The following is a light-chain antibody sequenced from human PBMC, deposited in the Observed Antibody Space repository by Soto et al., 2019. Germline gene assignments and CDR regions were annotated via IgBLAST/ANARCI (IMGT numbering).Light chain of an antibody. J-gene: IGKJ2*01. V-gene: IGKV3-11*01. Sequence: EIVLTQSPGTLSLSPGERATLSCRASQSVSNNYLAWYQQKPGQAPRLLIYDASNRAAGIPARFGGSGSGTDFTLTISRLEPEDFAVYYCQQRSNWPPYTFGQGTKVDIK. CDR2: DAS. CDR1: QSVSNNY. CDR3: QQRSNWPPYT.